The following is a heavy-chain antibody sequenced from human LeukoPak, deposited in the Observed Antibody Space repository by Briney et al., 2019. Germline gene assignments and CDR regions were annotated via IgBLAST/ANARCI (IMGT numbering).Heavy chain of an antibody. Sequence: SETLSLTCTVSGGSLSTYYWDWIRQPPGKGLEWIGYSHTSWSSNQNLSLNRQVTIPLDTYRNEYSLRLSSVTAADTAVYYCARLSAAVHLGAFDLWGQGTIVTVSS. V-gene: IGHV4-4*09. D-gene: IGHD3-3*01. CDR1: GGSLSTYY. J-gene: IGHJ3*01. CDR2: SHTSWSS. CDR3: ARLSAAVHLGAFDL.